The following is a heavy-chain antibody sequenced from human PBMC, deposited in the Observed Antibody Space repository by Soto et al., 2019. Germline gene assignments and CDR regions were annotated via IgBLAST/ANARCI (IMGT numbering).Heavy chain of an antibody. CDR1: GYIFPSYG. V-gene: IGHV1-18*01. CDR3: ARYESGNYSGY. D-gene: IGHD1-26*01. Sequence: QVQLVQSGAEVKKPGASVKVSCKTSGYIFPSYGISWVRQAPGQGLEGMGWISAYNGYENYSQQLQGRVTMTTDTSTSTAYMELRSLTSDDTAVCYCARYESGNYSGYWGQGTLVIVSS. J-gene: IGHJ4*02. CDR2: ISAYNGYE.